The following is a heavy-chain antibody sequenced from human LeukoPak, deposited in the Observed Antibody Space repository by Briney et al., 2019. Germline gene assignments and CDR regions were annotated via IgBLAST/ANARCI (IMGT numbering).Heavy chain of an antibody. CDR2: IYYSGST. CDR1: GGSISSYY. Sequence: SETLSLTCTVSGGSISSYYWSWIRQPPGKGLEWIGYIYYSGSTNYNPSLKSRVTISVDKSKNQFSLKLRSVTAADTAVYYCARGAFLSSGYKAIRPWFDYWGQGTLVTVSS. V-gene: IGHV4-59*12. J-gene: IGHJ4*02. CDR3: ARGAFLSSGYKAIRPWFDY. D-gene: IGHD6-19*01.